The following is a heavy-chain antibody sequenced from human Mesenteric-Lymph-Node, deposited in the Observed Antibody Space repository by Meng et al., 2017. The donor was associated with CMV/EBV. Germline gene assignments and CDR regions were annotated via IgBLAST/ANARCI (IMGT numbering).Heavy chain of an antibody. CDR3: VRGTRSSGWGNWLDP. D-gene: IGHD6-25*01. J-gene: IGHJ5*02. Sequence: GSLRLSCAVSGASISSSNWWTWVRQPPGKGLEWIGEIYYSGNANYNPSLKTRVTLSVDKSKNQFSLKLTSVIAADTAVYYCVRGTRSSGWGNWLDPWGHGTLVTVSS. CDR1: GASISSSNW. CDR2: IYYSGNA. V-gene: IGHV4-4*02.